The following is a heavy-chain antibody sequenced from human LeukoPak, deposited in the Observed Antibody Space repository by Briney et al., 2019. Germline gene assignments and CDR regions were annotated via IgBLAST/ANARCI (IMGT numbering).Heavy chain of an antibody. CDR1: GFTFSSYG. V-gene: IGHV3-30*18. D-gene: IGHD3-3*01. J-gene: IGHJ4*02. CDR2: ISYDGSNK. Sequence: GGSLRLSCAASGFTFSSYGMHWVRQAPGKGLEWVAVISYDGSNKYYADSVKGRFTISRDNSKNTLYLQMNSLRAEGTAVYYCAKEPYYDFWSSYLLDYWGQGTLVTVSS. CDR3: AKEPYYDFWSSYLLDY.